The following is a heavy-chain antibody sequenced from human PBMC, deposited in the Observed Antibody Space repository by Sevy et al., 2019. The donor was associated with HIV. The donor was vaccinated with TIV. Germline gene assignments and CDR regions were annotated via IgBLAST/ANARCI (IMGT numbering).Heavy chain of an antibody. Sequence: GESLKISCAASGFTFSDYYMSWIRQAPGKGLEWVSYISSSGSTIYYADSVKGRFTISRDNAKNSLYLQMNSLRAEDTAVYYCARGARTVVRSADYWGQGTLVTVSS. CDR3: ARGARTVVRSADY. CDR2: ISSSGSTI. V-gene: IGHV3-11*01. J-gene: IGHJ4*02. CDR1: GFTFSDYY. D-gene: IGHD2-15*01.